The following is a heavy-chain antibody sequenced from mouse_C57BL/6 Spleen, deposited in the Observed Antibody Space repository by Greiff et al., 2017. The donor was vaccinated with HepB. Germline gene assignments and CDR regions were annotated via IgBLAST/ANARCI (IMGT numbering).Heavy chain of an antibody. Sequence: VKLMESGPGLVAPSQSLSITCTVSGFSLTSYGVHWVRQPPGKGLEWLVVIWSDGSTTYNSALKSRLSISKDNSKSQVFLKMNSLQTDDTAMYYCARHYYYRSTDYAMDYWGQGTSVTVSS. CDR2: IWSDGST. J-gene: IGHJ4*01. CDR3: ARHYYYRSTDYAMDY. V-gene: IGHV2-6-1*01. D-gene: IGHD1-1*01. CDR1: GFSLTSYG.